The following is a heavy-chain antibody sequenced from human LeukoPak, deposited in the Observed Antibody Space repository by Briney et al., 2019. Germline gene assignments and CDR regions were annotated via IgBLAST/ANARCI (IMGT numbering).Heavy chain of an antibody. CDR2: IYYSGST. V-gene: IGHV4-61*01. D-gene: IGHD3-22*01. CDR3: ARDRRGSGYFGGGWFDP. Sequence: SETLSLTCTVSAYSISSGYYWSWIRQPPGKGLEWIGYIYYSGSTNYNPSLKSRVTISVDTSKNQFSLKLSSVTAADTAVYYCARDRRGSGYFGGGWFDPWGQGTLVTVSS. J-gene: IGHJ5*02. CDR1: AYSISSGYY.